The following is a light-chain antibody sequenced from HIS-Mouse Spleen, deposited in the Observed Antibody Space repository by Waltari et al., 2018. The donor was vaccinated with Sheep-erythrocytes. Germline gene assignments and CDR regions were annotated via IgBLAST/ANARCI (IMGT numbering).Light chain of an antibody. CDR2: DVS. CDR1: SSAVGGYTY. V-gene: IGLV2-11*01. CDR3: CSYAGSYTLV. J-gene: IGLJ2*01. Sequence: QSALTQPRPVSGSPGQSVTISCPGTSSAVGGYTYVSWYQQPPGKAPKLMIYDVSKRPSGVPDRFSGSKSGNTASLTISGLQAEDEADYYCCSYAGSYTLVFGGGTKLTVL.